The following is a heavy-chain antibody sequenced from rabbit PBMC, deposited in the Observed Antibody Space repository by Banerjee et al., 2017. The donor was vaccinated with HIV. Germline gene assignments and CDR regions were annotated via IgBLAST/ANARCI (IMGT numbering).Heavy chain of an antibody. CDR1: GIDFSSYYM. J-gene: IGHJ4*01. Sequence: QQQLEESGGGLVKPGGTLTLTCKASGIDFSSYYMSWVRQAPGKGLEWIGCIYAGSSGNTYYASWAKGRFTISKTSSTTVTLQMTSLTAADTATYFCARDSGGVPDFTLWGQGTLVTVS. D-gene: IGHD1-1*01. CDR2: IYAGSSGNT. V-gene: IGHV1S45*01. CDR3: ARDSGGVPDFTL.